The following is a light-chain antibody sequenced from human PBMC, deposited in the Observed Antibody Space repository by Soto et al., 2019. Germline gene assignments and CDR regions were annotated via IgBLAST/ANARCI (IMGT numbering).Light chain of an antibody. Sequence: ELVLTQSPGTLSLSPGARATLSCRASQSVSNNYLAWYQQKPGQAPRLLIYGASSRATGIPDRFIGSGFGTDFPLTISSLQPDDSATDDCQQYNSYSTFGQGTKVDIK. J-gene: IGKJ1*01. V-gene: IGKV3-20*01. CDR3: QQYNSYST. CDR1: QSVSNNY. CDR2: GAS.